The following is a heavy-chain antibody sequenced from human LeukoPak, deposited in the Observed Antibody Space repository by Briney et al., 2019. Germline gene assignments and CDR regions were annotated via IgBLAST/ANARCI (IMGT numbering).Heavy chain of an antibody. CDR1: GGSISGYY. CDR2: IYYTGST. CDR3: ARTLGGNYVEMATGVDL. V-gene: IGHV4-59*01. D-gene: IGHD5-24*01. Sequence: SETLSLTCTVSGGSISGYYWTWIRQTPGKGLEWIGYIYYTGSTNQNAALKSRVTMSLDTSTNQVSLKLSSVTPADTAVYYCARTLGGNYVEMATGVDLWGRGTLVTVS. J-gene: IGHJ2*01.